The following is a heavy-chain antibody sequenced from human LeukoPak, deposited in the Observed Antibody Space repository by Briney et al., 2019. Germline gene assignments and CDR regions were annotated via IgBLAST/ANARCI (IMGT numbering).Heavy chain of an antibody. CDR2: IRQDGGQT. CDR1: GFTISSYW. J-gene: IGHJ4*02. Sequence: GGSLRLSCAASGFTISSYWMSWVRQAPGKGLEWVANIRQDGGQTYYVDSVKGRFTISRDNAKNSLYLQVNSLRAEDTAVYYCARGDRNGWYFDYWGQGILVTVSS. V-gene: IGHV3-7*04. D-gene: IGHD6-19*01. CDR3: ARGDRNGWYFDY.